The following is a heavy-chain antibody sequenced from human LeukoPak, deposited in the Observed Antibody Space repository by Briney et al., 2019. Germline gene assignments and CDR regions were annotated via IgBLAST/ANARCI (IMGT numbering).Heavy chain of an antibody. CDR2: ISSSGSTI. CDR3: ARDLGYCSGGSCYNWFDP. D-gene: IGHD2-15*01. V-gene: IGHV3-11*01. J-gene: IGHJ5*02. CDR1: GFTFSDYY. Sequence: GGSLRLSCAASGFTFSDYYMSWIRQAPGKGLEGVSYISSSGSTIYYADSVKGRFTISRDNAKNSLYLQMNSLRAEDTAVYYCARDLGYCSGGSCYNWFDPWGQGTLVTVSS.